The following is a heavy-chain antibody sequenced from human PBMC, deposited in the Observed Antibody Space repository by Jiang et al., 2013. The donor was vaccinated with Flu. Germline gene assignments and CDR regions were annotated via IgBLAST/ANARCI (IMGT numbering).Heavy chain of an antibody. CDR2: INAGNGNT. Sequence: SVKVSCKASGYTFTSYAMHWVRQAPGQRLEWMGWINAGNGNTKYSQKFQGRVTITRDTSASTAYMELSSLRSEDTAVYYCARCATSGYYEKYYFDYWGQGTLVTVSS. V-gene: IGHV1-3*01. D-gene: IGHD3-22*01. CDR1: GYTFTSYA. CDR3: ARCATSGYYEKYYFDY. J-gene: IGHJ4*02.